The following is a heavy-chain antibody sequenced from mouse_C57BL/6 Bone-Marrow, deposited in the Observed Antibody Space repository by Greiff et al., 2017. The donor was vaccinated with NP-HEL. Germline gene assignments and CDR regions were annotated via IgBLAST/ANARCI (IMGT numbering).Heavy chain of an antibody. Sequence: VQLQESGAELVRPGTSVKVSCKASGYAFTNYLIEWVKQRPGQGLEWIGVINPGSGGTNYNEKFKGKATLTADKSSSTAYMQLSSLTSEDSAVYFCARVYYGSSYFDYWGQGTTLTVSS. J-gene: IGHJ2*01. V-gene: IGHV1-54*01. CDR3: ARVYYGSSYFDY. CDR1: GYAFTNYL. D-gene: IGHD1-1*01. CDR2: INPGSGGT.